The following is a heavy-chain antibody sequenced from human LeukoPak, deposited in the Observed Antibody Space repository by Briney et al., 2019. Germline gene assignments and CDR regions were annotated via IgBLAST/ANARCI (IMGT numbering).Heavy chain of an antibody. CDR3: ARTLITMVRGVIRANWFDP. CDR1: GFTFSNAW. J-gene: IGHJ5*02. Sequence: GSLRLSCAASGFTFSNAWMSWVRQPPGKGLEWIGEINHSGSTNYNPSLKSRVTISVDTSKNQFSLKLSSVTAADTAVYYCARTLITMVRGVIRANWFDPWGQGTLVTVSS. V-gene: IGHV4-34*01. D-gene: IGHD3-10*01. CDR2: INHSGST.